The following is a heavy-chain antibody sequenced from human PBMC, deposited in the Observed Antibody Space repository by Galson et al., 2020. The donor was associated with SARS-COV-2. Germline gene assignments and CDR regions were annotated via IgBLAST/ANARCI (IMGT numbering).Heavy chain of an antibody. D-gene: IGHD3-3*01. CDR3: ARAGRSGYYSDY. V-gene: IGHV3-11*04. CDR1: GFIFSDLY. Sequence: GESLKIPCAASGFIFSDLYMSWIRQAPGKGLEWVSYIGTTGNTIYYAESVKGRFTISRDNARISLYLQRNSLRADDASVYYCARAGRSGYYSDYWGQGTLVTVSS. J-gene: IGHJ4*02. CDR2: IGTTGNTI.